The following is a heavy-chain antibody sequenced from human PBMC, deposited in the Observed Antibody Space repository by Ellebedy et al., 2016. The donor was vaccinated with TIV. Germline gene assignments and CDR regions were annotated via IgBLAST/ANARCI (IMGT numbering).Heavy chain of an antibody. CDR3: ARDPGPDYYDSSGNPTGWFDP. CDR2: ISSSSSYI. CDR1: GFTFSSYS. V-gene: IGHV3-21*01. Sequence: GESLKISCAASGFTFSSYSMNWVRQAPGKGLEWVSSISSSSSYIYYADSVKGRFTISRDNAKNSLYLQMNSLRAEDTAVYYCARDPGPDYYDSSGNPTGWFDPWGQGTLVTVSS. J-gene: IGHJ5*02. D-gene: IGHD3-22*01.